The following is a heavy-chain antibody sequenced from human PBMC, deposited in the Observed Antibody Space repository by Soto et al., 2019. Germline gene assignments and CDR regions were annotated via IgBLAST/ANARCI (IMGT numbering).Heavy chain of an antibody. D-gene: IGHD3-10*01. V-gene: IGHV3-33*01. CDR2: IWYDGSNK. J-gene: IGHJ6*02. CDR1: GFTFSSYG. Sequence: QVQLVESGGGVVQPGRSLRLSCAASGFTFSSYGMHWVRQAPGKGLEWVAVIWYDGSNKYYADSVKGRVTISRDNSKNTLYLQMNSLRAEDTAVYYCARDIRAYYYGSGYGMDVWGQGTTVTVSS. CDR3: ARDIRAYYYGSGYGMDV.